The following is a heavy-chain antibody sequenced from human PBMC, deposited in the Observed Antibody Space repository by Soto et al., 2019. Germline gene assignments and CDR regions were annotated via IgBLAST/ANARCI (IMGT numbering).Heavy chain of an antibody. CDR2: RNPNSGNT. CDR3: ARGGVYAIGRWYLDL. Sequence: QVQLVQSGAEVKKPGASVKVSCKASGYTFTSYDINWVRQATGQGLERMGWRNPNSGNTGYAQKSQGRVTMTRNTSISTAYMELSGLRSEDTAVYYCARGGVYAIGRWYLDLWGRGTLVTVSS. CDR1: GYTFTSYD. J-gene: IGHJ2*01. D-gene: IGHD2-8*01. V-gene: IGHV1-8*01.